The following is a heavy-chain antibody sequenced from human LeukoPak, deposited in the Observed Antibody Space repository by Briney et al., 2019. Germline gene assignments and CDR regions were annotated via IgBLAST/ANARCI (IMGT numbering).Heavy chain of an antibody. CDR3: ARGDDFSGDH. Sequence: GGSLRLSCAVSGFTFSNFWMSWVRQAPGRGLEWVANIHPEGNEKYHVESVKGRFTISRDNAKNSLFLQMNGLRVEDTAVYYCARGDDFSGDHWGQGTLVTVSS. CDR1: GFTFSNFW. D-gene: IGHD1-1*01. V-gene: IGHV3-7*04. J-gene: IGHJ4*02. CDR2: IHPEGNEK.